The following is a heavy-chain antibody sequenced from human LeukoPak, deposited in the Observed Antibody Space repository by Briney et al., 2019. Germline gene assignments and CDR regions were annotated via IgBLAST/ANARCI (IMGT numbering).Heavy chain of an antibody. CDR2: ISGSGGNT. Sequence: GGSLRLSCAASGFTFSSYAMSWVRLAPGKGLEWVSAISGSGGNTYYADSVKGRFTISRDNSKNTLYLQMNSLRAEDTAVFYCAKAYTYYYDSSAYYLGFDYWGQGTLVTVSS. J-gene: IGHJ4*02. V-gene: IGHV3-23*01. CDR1: GFTFSSYA. D-gene: IGHD3-22*01. CDR3: AKAYTYYYDSSAYYLGFDY.